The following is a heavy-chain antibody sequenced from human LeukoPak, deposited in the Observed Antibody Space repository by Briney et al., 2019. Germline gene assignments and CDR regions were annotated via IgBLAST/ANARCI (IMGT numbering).Heavy chain of an antibody. Sequence: ASVKVSCKASGYTFTTYGISWVRQAPGQGLEWMGRISAYNGNTNYAQKLQGRVTMTTDTSTSTAYMELRSLRSDDTAVYYCARDGYCSGGSCYRDNWFDPWGQGTLVTVSS. CDR3: ARDGYCSGGSCYRDNWFDP. CDR1: GYTFTTYG. J-gene: IGHJ5*02. CDR2: ISAYNGNT. D-gene: IGHD2-15*01. V-gene: IGHV1-18*04.